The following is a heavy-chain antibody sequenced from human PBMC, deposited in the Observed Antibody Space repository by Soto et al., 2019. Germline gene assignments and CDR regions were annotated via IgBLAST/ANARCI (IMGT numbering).Heavy chain of an antibody. J-gene: IGHJ6*02. CDR1: GFSFSGFN. D-gene: IGHD3-3*01. V-gene: IGHV3-73*02. Sequence: EVQLVESGGGLVQPGGSLKLSCVGSGFSFSGFNMHWVRQASGKGLEWIGLIRSKTDTYATADGASVKARFTISRDDSKNTTFLHMTSLKMEDTAVYYCTRGYHTSYDFCSARVHMDVWGQGTTVNVSS. CDR3: TRGYHTSYDFCSARVHMDV. CDR2: IRSKTDTYAT.